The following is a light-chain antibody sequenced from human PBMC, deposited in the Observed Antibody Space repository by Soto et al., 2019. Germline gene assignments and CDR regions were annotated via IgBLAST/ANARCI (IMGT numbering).Light chain of an antibody. V-gene: IGLV1-40*01. Sequence: QSVLTQPPSVSGAPGQRVTISCTGSGSNLGAGYDVHWYQHLPETAPKLLMYRNSNRPSGVPDRFSGSKSGTSASLAITGLQAEDEADFYCQSYDSSLSAWVFGGGTMVTVL. CDR2: RNS. CDR1: GSNLGAGYD. CDR3: QSYDSSLSAWV. J-gene: IGLJ3*02.